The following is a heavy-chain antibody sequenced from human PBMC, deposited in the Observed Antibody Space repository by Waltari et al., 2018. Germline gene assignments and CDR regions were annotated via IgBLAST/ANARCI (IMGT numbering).Heavy chain of an antibody. CDR1: GYAFTSNY. J-gene: IGHJ4*02. CDR2: IHPNSGGT. V-gene: IGHV1-2*02. Sequence: QVQLVQSGAEVKKPGASVKVPCKTSGYAFTSNYMHWVRQAPGQGLEWMGWIHPNSGGTNYAQKYQGRITMTRDTSISTVYMELSRLISNDTAVYYCARSYQSGSYSDYWGQGTPVTVSS. CDR3: ARSYQSGSYSDY. D-gene: IGHD1-26*01.